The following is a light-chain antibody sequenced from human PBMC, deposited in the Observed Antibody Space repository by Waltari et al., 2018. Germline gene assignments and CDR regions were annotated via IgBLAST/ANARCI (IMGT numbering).Light chain of an antibody. V-gene: IGLV2-23*02. Sequence: QSALTQPASVSGSPGQSITISCTGTNSDVVSYTPVSWYQQHPGKAPKLMIYEVSKRPSGVSNRFSASKSGNTASLTISGLQAEDEADYYCCSYAGSSTYVFGTGTTVTVL. CDR3: CSYAGSSTYV. J-gene: IGLJ1*01. CDR1: NSDVVSYTP. CDR2: EVS.